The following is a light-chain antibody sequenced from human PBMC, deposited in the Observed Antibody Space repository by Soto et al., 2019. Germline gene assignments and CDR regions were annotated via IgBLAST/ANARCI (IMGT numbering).Light chain of an antibody. CDR2: KAS. J-gene: IGKJ1*01. CDR1: QTISSW. Sequence: DIQMTESLSTVSGSVGYRVTITCRASQTISSWLAWYQQKPGKAPKLLIYKASTLKSGVPSRFSGSGSGTEFTLTISSLQPDDFATYYCQHYNSYSEAFGQGTKVDI. V-gene: IGKV1-5*03. CDR3: QHYNSYSEA.